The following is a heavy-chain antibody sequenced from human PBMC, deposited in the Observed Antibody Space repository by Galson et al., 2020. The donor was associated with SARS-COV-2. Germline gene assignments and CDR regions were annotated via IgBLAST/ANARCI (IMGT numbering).Heavy chain of an antibody. D-gene: IGHD2-15*01. Sequence: SETLSLTCTVSGDSITSYYWSWVRQPPGKGLEWTGYVYYSGSTNYNPSLESRVTISVDTSKNQFSLKMSSVTAADTAVYYCARGGYCSGYSCYTYALDVWGQGTTVTVSS. CDR3: ARGGYCSGYSCYTYALDV. CDR2: VYYSGST. J-gene: IGHJ6*02. V-gene: IGHV4-59*01. CDR1: GDSITSYY.